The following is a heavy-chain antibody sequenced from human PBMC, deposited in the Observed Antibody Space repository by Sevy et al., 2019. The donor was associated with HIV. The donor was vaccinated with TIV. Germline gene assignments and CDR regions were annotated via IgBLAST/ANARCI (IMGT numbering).Heavy chain of an antibody. J-gene: IGHJ6*02. Sequence: ASVKVSCKASGGTFSSYAISWVRQAPGQGLEWMGGIIPIFGTANYAQKFQGRVTITADESTSPAYMERSSLRSEDTAVYYCARELLGYCSSTSCYAHPRDYYYGMDVWGQGTTVTVSS. CDR1: GGTFSSYA. CDR2: IIPIFGTA. V-gene: IGHV1-69*13. CDR3: ARELLGYCSSTSCYAHPRDYYYGMDV. D-gene: IGHD2-2*01.